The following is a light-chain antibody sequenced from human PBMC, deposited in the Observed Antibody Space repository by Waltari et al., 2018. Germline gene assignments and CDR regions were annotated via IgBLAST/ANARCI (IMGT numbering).Light chain of an antibody. J-gene: IGLJ3*02. CDR2: RNK. CDR1: RSNCGSNY. V-gene: IGLV1-47*01. CDR3: AGWDDNLRGPV. Sequence: QSVLTQPPSASGTPGQGVTISCSGGRSNCGSNYGYWYKQVPGAAPKLLIYRNKQRAAGVPDRFSGSKSGTSASLTISGLRSEDEVDYYCAGWDDNLRGPVFGGGTKVTVL.